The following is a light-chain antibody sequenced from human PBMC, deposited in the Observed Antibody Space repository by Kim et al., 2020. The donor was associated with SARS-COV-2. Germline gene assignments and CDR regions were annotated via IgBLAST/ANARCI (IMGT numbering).Light chain of an antibody. CDR2: GVS. Sequence: QSITISCTGNSSDVGGYNYVSWYQQHPGKAPKFMIYGVSNRPSGVSKRFSGSKSGNTASLTISGLQAEDEANYYCTSYTGSSAHWVFGGGTQLTVL. V-gene: IGLV2-14*03. CDR1: SSDVGGYNY. J-gene: IGLJ3*02. CDR3: TSYTGSSAHWV.